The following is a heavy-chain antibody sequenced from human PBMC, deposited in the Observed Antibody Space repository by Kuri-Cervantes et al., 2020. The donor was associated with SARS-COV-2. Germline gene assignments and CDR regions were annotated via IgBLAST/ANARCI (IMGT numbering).Heavy chain of an antibody. Sequence: ASVKVSCKASGYTFTFYGISWVRQAPGQGLEWMGWISADNGKTNYAQKLQGRVTMTTDTSTSTAYMELRSLRSDDTAVYYCARSGGGPKYYYYGMDVWGQGTTVTVSS. D-gene: IGHD3-10*01. J-gene: IGHJ6*02. V-gene: IGHV1-18*01. CDR2: ISADNGKT. CDR1: GYTFTFYG. CDR3: ARSGGGPKYYYYGMDV.